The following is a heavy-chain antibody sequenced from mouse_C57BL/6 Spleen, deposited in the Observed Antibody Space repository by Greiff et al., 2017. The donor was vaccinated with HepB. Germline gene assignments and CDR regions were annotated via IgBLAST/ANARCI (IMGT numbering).Heavy chain of an antibody. CDR3: GNYDYDGYAMDY. CDR2: INPSSGYT. D-gene: IGHD2-4*01. Sequence: VQLQQSGAELARPGASVKMSCKASGYTFTSYTMHWVKQRPGQGLEWIGYINPSSGYTKYNQKFKDKATLTADKSSSTAYMQLSSLTSEDSAVYYCGNYDYDGYAMDYWGQGTSVTVSS. V-gene: IGHV1-4*01. J-gene: IGHJ4*01. CDR1: GYTFTSYT.